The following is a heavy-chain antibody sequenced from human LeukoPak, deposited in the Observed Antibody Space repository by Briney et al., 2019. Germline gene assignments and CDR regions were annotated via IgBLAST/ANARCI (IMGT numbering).Heavy chain of an antibody. D-gene: IGHD5-18*01. V-gene: IGHV3-30*18. CDR1: GFTFSSYG. CDR3: AKDNTAMVTPLGDY. J-gene: IGHJ4*02. CDR2: ISYDGSNK. Sequence: PGRSLRLSCAASGFTFSSYGMHWVRQAPVKELEWVAVISYDGSNKYYADSVKGRFTISRDNSKNTLYLQMNSLRAEDTAVYYCAKDNTAMVTPLGDYWGQGTLVTVSS.